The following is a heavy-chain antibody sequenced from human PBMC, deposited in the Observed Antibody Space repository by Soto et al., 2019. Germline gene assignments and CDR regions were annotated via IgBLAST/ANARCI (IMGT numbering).Heavy chain of an antibody. CDR1: GFSFGSYA. CDR2: ISGSDGKT. Sequence: GGSLSLSCAASGFSFGSYALSWVRQAPGEGLEWVSTISGSDGKTFYADSEKGRFTISRDNSKNTLYLQMNGLRAEDTAVYYCAKDLDSSSPGGYYYYYYGMDVWGQGTTVTVSS. CDR3: AKDLDSSSPGGYYYYYYGMDV. J-gene: IGHJ6*02. V-gene: IGHV3-23*01. D-gene: IGHD6-6*01.